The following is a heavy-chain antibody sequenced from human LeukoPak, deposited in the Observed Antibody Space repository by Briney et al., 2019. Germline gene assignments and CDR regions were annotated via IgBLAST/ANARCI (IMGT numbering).Heavy chain of an antibody. Sequence: NPSETLSLTCAVYGGSFSGYYWSWIRQPPGKGLEWIGEINHSGSTNYNPSLKSRVTISVGTSKDQFSLKLSSVTAADTAVYYCARSSRWLQLAWGQGTLVTVSS. CDR3: ARSSRWLQLA. CDR1: GGSFSGYY. D-gene: IGHD5-24*01. CDR2: INHSGST. V-gene: IGHV4-34*01. J-gene: IGHJ5*02.